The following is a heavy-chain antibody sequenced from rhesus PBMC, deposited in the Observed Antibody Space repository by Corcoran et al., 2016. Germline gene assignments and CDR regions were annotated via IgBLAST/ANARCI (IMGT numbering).Heavy chain of an antibody. CDR2: IGGSSGST. CDR3: AIPGDSSGWYNSLDV. J-gene: IGHJ5-2*02. Sequence: QVQLQESGPGLVKPSETLSLTCAVSGGSISSSYWWSWIRPPPGQGVEWIGNIGGSSGSTYYNPSLKSRVTISKDTSKNQFSLKLSSVTAADTAVYYCAIPGDSSGWYNSLDVWGRGVLVTVSS. V-gene: IGHV4-65*02. CDR1: GGSISSSYW. D-gene: IGHD6-31*01.